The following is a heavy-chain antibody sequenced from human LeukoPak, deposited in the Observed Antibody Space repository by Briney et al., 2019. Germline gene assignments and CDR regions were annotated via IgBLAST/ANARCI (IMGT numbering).Heavy chain of an antibody. J-gene: IGHJ2*01. CDR3: TREPFYDSGGGGYWYFDL. V-gene: IGHV3-49*03. CDR2: IRSKAYGGTT. CDR1: GFTFGDYA. D-gene: IGHD3-22*01. Sequence: GRSLRLSCTVSGFTFGDYAMSWFRQAPGKGLEWVGFIRSKAYGGTTEYAASVKGRFTISGDDSKSIAYLQMNSLKTEDTAMYYCTREPFYDSGGGGYWYFDLGGLATRSLSPQ.